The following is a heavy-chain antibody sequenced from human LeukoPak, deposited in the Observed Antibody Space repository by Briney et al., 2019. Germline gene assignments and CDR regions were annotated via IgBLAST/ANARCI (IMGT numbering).Heavy chain of an antibody. CDR1: GFTFSNYA. Sequence: GGSLRLSCSASGFTFSNYAMHWVRQAPGKGLEYVSTIRSIGGSTYYADSLKGRFTMSRDNTKNSLYLQMNSLRAEDTAVYYCARDSPGTTASDYWGQGTLVTVSS. CDR3: ARDSPGTTASDY. J-gene: IGHJ4*02. V-gene: IGHV3-64*04. D-gene: IGHD1-1*01. CDR2: IRSIGGST.